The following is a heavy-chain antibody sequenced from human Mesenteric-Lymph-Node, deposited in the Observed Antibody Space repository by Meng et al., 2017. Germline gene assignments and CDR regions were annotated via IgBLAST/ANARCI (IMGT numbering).Heavy chain of an antibody. CDR2: FDPEDGET. J-gene: IGHJ4*02. V-gene: IGHV1-24*01. CDR1: GYTLTELS. D-gene: IGHD3-10*01. Sequence: KVSCKVSGYTLTELSMHWVRQAPGKGLEWMGGFDPEDGETIYAQKFQGRVTMTEDTSTDTAYMELSSLRSEDTAVYYCATRMVRGEDPDYWGQGTLVTVSS. CDR3: ATRMVRGEDPDY.